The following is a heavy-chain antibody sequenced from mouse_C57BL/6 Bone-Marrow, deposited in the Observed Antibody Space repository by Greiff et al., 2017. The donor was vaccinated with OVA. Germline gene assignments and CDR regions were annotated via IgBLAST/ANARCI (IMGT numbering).Heavy chain of an antibody. J-gene: IGHJ3*01. CDR3: ARGETGAWFAY. V-gene: IGHV1-50*01. Sequence: LQESGAELVKPGASVKLSCKASGYTFTSYWMQWVKQRPGQGLEWIGEIDPSDSYTNYNQKFKGKATLTVDTSSSTAYMQLSSLTSEDSAVYYCARGETGAWFAYWGQGTLVTVSA. CDR1: GYTFTSYW. D-gene: IGHD4-1*01. CDR2: IDPSDSYT.